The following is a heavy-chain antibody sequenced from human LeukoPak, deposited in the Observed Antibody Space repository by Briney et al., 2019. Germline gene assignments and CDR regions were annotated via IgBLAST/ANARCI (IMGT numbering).Heavy chain of an antibody. CDR1: GYTFTSYD. J-gene: IGHJ4*02. CDR3: ARVAFVYGSGSYYNLGY. V-gene: IGHV1-8*01. D-gene: IGHD3-10*01. CDR2: MNPNSGNT. Sequence: ASVKVSCKASGYTFTSYDINWVRQATGQGLEWMGWMNPNSGNTGYAQKFQGGVTMTRNTSISTAYMELSSLRSEDTAVYYCARVAFVYGSGSYYNLGYWGQGTLVTVSS.